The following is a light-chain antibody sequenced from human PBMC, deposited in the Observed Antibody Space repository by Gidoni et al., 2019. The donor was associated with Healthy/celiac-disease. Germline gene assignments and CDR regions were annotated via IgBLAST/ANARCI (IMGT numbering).Light chain of an antibody. CDR2: GKN. J-gene: IGLJ3*02. CDR1: SLRSYY. Sequence: SSELPQDPAVSVALGQTVRITCQGDSLRSYYASWYQQKPGQAPVLVIYGKNNRPSGIPDRSSGSSSGNTASLTITGAQAEDEADYYCNSRDSSGNHRGVFGGGTKLTVL. V-gene: IGLV3-19*01. CDR3: NSRDSSGNHRGV.